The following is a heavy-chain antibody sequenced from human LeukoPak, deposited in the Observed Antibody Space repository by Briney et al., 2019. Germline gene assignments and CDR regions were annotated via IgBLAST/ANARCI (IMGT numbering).Heavy chain of an antibody. CDR3: ASHERLLWFGELLAFDI. CDR1: GGSISSSNW. J-gene: IGHJ3*02. V-gene: IGHV4-4*02. CDR2: IYHSGST. Sequence: PSGTLSLTCAVSGGSISSSNWWSWVRQPPGKGLEWIGEIYHSGSTNYNPSLKSRVTISVDTSKNQFSLKLSSVTAADTAVYYCASHERLLWFGELLAFDIWGQGTMVTVSS. D-gene: IGHD3-10*01.